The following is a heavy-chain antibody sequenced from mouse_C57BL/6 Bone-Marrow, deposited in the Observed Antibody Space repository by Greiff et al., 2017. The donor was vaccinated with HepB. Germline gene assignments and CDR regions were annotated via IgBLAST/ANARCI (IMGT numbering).Heavy chain of an antibody. CDR2: IRLKSDNYAT. CDR3: TGEGLRQGSWFAY. CDR1: GFTFSNYW. V-gene: IGHV6-3*01. Sequence: EVQLQESGGGLVQPGGSMKLSCVASGFTFSNYWMNWVRQSPEKGLEWVAQIRLKSDNYATHYAESVKGRFTISRDDSKSSVYLQMNNLRAEDTGIYYCTGEGLRQGSWFAYWGQGTLVTVSA. D-gene: IGHD2-2*01. J-gene: IGHJ3*01.